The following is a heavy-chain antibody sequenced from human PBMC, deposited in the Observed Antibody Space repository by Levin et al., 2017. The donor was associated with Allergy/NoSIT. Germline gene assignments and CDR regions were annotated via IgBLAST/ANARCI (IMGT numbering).Heavy chain of an antibody. CDR2: ISYDGSNK. D-gene: IGHD2-2*01. V-gene: IGHV3-30*18. CDR1: GFTFSSYG. Sequence: PSGGSLRLSCAASGFTFSSYGMHWVRQAPGKGLEWVAVISYDGSNKYYADSVKGRFTISRDNSKNTLYLQMNSLRAEDTAVYYCAKVYIGRIVVVPAAKDAFDIWGQGTMVTVSS. CDR3: AKVYIGRIVVVPAAKDAFDI. J-gene: IGHJ3*02.